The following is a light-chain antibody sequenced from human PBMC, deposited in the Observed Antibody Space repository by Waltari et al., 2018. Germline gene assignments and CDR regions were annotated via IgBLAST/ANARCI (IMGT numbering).Light chain of an antibody. CDR2: GES. Sequence: ETVMTQPATLSVSPGERVTLSCRASQSVSSKLAWYQQKRGQAPRLRIYGESTRVRDVQDRFSGSGSGTEFILTISSLRSEDLAVYFCQQYHGWPLITFGQGTRLEIK. CDR1: QSVSSK. V-gene: IGKV3-15*01. CDR3: QQYHGWPLIT. J-gene: IGKJ5*01.